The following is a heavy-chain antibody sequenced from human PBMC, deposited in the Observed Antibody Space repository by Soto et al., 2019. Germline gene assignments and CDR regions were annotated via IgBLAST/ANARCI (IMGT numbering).Heavy chain of an antibody. CDR1: GGSISSYY. CDR2: IYYSGST. Sequence: SETLSLTCTVSGGSISSYYWSWIRQPPGKGLEWIRYIYYSGSTNYNPSLKSRVTISVDTSKNQFSLKLSSVTAADTAVYYCARVSTGTPRGSRNNWFDPGGQEPLVTFPS. V-gene: IGHV4-59*08. J-gene: IGHJ5*02. D-gene: IGHD3-10*01. CDR3: ARVSTGTPRGSRNNWFDP.